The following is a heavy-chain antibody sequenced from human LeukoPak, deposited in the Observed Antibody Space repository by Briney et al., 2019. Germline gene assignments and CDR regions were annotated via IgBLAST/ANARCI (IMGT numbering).Heavy chain of an antibody. V-gene: IGHV1-46*01. Sequence: ASVKVSCKAFGYTFTSNYMHWVRQAPGQGPEWMGVISPSGGSTTYAQKFQGRVTMTRDTSTSTVYMELSSLRSEDTAVYYCARDGKVLLWFGELWNSNYYYMDVWGKGTTVTISS. D-gene: IGHD3-10*01. CDR1: GYTFTSNY. J-gene: IGHJ6*03. CDR2: ISPSGGST. CDR3: ARDGKVLLWFGELWNSNYYYMDV.